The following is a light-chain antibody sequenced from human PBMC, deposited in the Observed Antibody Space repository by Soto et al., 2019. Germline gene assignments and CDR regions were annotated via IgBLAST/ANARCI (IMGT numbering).Light chain of an antibody. Sequence: IRMTQSPSSLSASTGDRVTITCRASQGISSYLACYQQKPGKAPKLLIYAASTLQSGVPSRFSGSGSGTDFTLTISCLQSEDFATYYCQQYYSYPRTFGQGTKVDIK. CDR3: QQYYSYPRT. CDR2: AAS. V-gene: IGKV1-8*01. CDR1: QGISSY. J-gene: IGKJ1*01.